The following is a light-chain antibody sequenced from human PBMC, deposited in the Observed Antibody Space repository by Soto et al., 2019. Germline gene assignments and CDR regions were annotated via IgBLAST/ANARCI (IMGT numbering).Light chain of an antibody. CDR2: AAS. Sequence: RVMTQSPDTLSVSPGERATLSCRASQSVSRNLAWYQHRPGQPPRLLIYAASPRAAGVPARFSGSGSGTEFTLTISSLQSEDFAIYYCQQYDIWPMYTFGQGTKLELK. CDR3: QQYDIWPMYT. J-gene: IGKJ2*01. CDR1: QSVSRN. V-gene: IGKV3-15*01.